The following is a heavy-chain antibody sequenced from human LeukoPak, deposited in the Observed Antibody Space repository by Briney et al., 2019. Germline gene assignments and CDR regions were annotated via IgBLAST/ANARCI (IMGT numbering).Heavy chain of an antibody. Sequence: GGSLRLSCAASGFALSSHWMTWVRQVPGRGPEWVANVNRDGSETYYLDSVKGRFTISKDNAKNSLYLQMNSLRAEDTAVYYCAKGTGYCDSSGYDPFDIWGQGTMVTVSS. D-gene: IGHD3-22*01. V-gene: IGHV3-7*03. CDR2: VNRDGSET. CDR3: AKGTGYCDSSGYDPFDI. J-gene: IGHJ3*02. CDR1: GFALSSHW.